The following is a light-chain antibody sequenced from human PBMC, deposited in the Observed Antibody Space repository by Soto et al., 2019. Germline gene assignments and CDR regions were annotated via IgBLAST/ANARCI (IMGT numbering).Light chain of an antibody. J-gene: IGLJ3*02. CDR1: NIGSKN. CDR3: QVWDSSTGV. Sequence: SYELTQPLSVSVALGQTARITCGGNNIGSKNVHWYQQKPGQAPVLVIYRDSNRPSGIPERFSGSNSGNTATLTISRAQAGDEADSYCQVWDSSTGVFGGGTKLTVL. V-gene: IGLV3-9*01. CDR2: RDS.